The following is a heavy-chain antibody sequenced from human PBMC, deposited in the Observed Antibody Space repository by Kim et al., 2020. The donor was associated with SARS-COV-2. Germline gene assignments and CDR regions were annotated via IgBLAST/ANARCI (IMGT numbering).Heavy chain of an antibody. J-gene: IGHJ5*01. CDR1: GFTFSSFA. V-gene: IGHV3-23*01. CDR2: ITEDGDKT. Sequence: GGSLRLSCAASGFTFSSFAMAWVRQTPAKGLEWVSFITEDGDKTYYADSVKGRFAISRDNTRNSVFLQMNSLILVDTAIYYCAKDPWSHPVFVKGGFD. D-gene: IGHD3-16*02. CDR3: AKDPWSHPVFVKGGFD.